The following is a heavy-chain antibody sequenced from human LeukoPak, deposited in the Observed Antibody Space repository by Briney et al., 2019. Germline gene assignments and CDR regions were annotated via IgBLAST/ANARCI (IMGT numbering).Heavy chain of an antibody. CDR2: ISGSGGST. CDR3: AKVRPWGSSTSCFISL. Sequence: GGSLRLSCAASGFTFSSYAMSWVRQAPGKGLEWVSAISGSGGSTYYADSVKGRFTISRDNSKNTLYLQMNSLRAEDTAVYYCAKVRPWGSSTSCFISLWGQGTLVTVSS. J-gene: IGHJ4*02. D-gene: IGHD2-2*01. V-gene: IGHV3-23*01. CDR1: GFTFSSYA.